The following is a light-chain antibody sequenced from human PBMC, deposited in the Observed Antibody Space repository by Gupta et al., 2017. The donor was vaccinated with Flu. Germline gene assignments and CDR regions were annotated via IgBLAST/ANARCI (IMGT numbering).Light chain of an antibody. J-gene: IGKJ2*01. Sequence: EIVLTQSPGTLSLPPGERATLSCRASQSVSSSYLAWYQQKPGQAPRLLIYGASSRATGIPDRFSGSGYGTDFTLTISRREPEDFAVYYCQQYGSSPYNTFGQGTKMEIK. CDR1: QSVSSSY. V-gene: IGKV3-20*01. CDR3: QQYGSSPYNT. CDR2: GAS.